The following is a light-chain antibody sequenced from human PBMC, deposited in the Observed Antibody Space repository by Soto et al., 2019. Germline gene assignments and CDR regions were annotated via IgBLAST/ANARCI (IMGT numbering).Light chain of an antibody. Sequence: QSVLTQPASVSGSPGQSITISCTGTSSDVGAYNYVSWYQQHPGKAPKLMIYDVSNRPSGVSNRFSGSKSGNTASLSISGLQAEDEADYYCSSYTTGYTRVFGGGTKLTVL. J-gene: IGLJ3*02. CDR3: SSYTTGYTRV. V-gene: IGLV2-14*01. CDR1: SSDVGAYNY. CDR2: DVS.